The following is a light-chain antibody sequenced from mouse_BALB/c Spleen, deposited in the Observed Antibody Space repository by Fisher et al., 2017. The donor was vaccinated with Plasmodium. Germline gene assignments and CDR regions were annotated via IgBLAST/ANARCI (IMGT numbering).Light chain of an antibody. Sequence: DIVITQTPATLSVTPGDSVSLSCRASLSVSSNLHWYQQKSHDSPRLLINYTSQSISGIPSRFTGSGSGTDFTLSVNSVETEDFGMFFCQQSNSWPLTFGTGTKLELK. J-gene: IGKJ5*01. CDR1: LSVSSN. CDR3: QQSNSWPLT. CDR2: YTS. V-gene: IGKV5-43*01.